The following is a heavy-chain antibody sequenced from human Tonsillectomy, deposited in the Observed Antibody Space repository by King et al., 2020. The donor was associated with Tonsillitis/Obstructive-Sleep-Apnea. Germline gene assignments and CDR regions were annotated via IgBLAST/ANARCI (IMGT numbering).Heavy chain of an antibody. CDR3: AKARTDKIPAAMGY. D-gene: IGHD2-2*01. V-gene: IGHV3-23*04. Sequence: VQLVESGGGLVQPGGSLRLSCAASGFTFSSYALTWVRQAPGRGLEWVSGISGSGGTTYYADAVKGRFTISRDNSKKMLYLQMNSLRAADTAVYYCAKARTDKIPAAMGYWGQGTLVTVSS. CDR1: GFTFSSYA. CDR2: ISGSGGTT. J-gene: IGHJ4*02.